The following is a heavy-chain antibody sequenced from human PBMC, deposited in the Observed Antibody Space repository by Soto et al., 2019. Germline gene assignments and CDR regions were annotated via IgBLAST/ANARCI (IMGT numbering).Heavy chain of an antibody. CDR1: GGSISSYY. D-gene: IGHD5-12*01. CDR2: IYYSGST. CDR3: ARERGYSGYDSGWFDP. V-gene: IGHV4-59*12. Sequence: SETLSLTCTVSGGSISSYYWSWIRQPPGKGLEWIGYIYYSGSTNYNPSLKSRVTISVDTSKNHFSLKLSSVTAADTAVYYCARERGYSGYDSGWFDPWGQGTLVTVSS. J-gene: IGHJ5*02.